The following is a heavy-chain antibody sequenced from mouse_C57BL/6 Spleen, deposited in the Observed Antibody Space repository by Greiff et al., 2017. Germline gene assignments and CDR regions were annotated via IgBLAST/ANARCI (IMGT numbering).Heavy chain of an antibody. Sequence: VQLKESGPELVKPGSSVKISCKASGYSFTDYNMNWVKQSNGKSLEWIGVINPNYGTTSYNQKFKGKATLTVDQSSSTAYMQLNSLTSEDSAVYYCGGMSDCAMDYWGQGTSVTVSS. D-gene: IGHD2-10*02. CDR2: INPNYGTT. CDR1: GYSFTDYN. V-gene: IGHV1-39*01. J-gene: IGHJ4*01. CDR3: GGMSDCAMDY.